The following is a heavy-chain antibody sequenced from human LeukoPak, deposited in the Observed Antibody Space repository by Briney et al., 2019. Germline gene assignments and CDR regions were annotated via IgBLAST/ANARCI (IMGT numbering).Heavy chain of an antibody. CDR3: ARRIRTRGDFDS. CDR1: GYNFIGYY. V-gene: IGHV1-2*02. D-gene: IGHD2-2*01. J-gene: IGHJ4*02. Sequence: ASVKVSCKASGYNFIGYYIHWARQAPGQGLEWMGWVNPNSGDPNYSPKFKGRVTMTRDTSISTAYMELTGLISDDTAVYYCARRIRTRGDFDSWGQGTLVTVSS. CDR2: VNPNSGDP.